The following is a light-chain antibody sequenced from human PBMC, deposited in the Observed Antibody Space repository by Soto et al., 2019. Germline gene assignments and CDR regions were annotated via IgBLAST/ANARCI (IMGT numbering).Light chain of an antibody. CDR2: AAS. CDR1: QGISSY. J-gene: IGKJ1*01. CDR3: QQLNSYPLT. Sequence: DIQLTQSPSFLSASVGDRVTITCRASQGISSYFAWYQQQPVKAPKLLIYAASTLQSGVPSRFSGSGSGTEFTLTISSLQPEDFVTYYCQQLNSYPLTFGQGTKVEI. V-gene: IGKV1-9*01.